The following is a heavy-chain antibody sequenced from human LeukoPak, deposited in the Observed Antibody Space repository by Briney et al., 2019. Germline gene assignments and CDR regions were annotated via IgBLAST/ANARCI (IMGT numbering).Heavy chain of an antibody. CDR3: ARVGGEDSYGPFDY. D-gene: IGHD5-18*01. CDR1: GFTFSDYS. CDR2: IKQDGSEK. Sequence: GGSLRLSCAASGFTFSDYSMNWVRQAPGKGLDWVANIKQDGSEKYYVDSVKGRFTISRDNAKNSLYLQMNSLRAEDTAVYYCARVGGEDSYGPFDYWGQGTLVTVSS. V-gene: IGHV3-7*01. J-gene: IGHJ4*02.